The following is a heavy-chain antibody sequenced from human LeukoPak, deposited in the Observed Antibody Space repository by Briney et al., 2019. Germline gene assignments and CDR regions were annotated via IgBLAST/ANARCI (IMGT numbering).Heavy chain of an antibody. V-gene: IGHV4-34*01. D-gene: IGHD6-19*01. CDR3: ARWIAVAGSRYYFDY. CDR2: INHSGST. J-gene: IGHJ4*02. CDR1: GGSFSGYY. Sequence: KTSETLSLTCAVYGGSFSGYYWSWIRQPPGKGLEWIGEINHSGSTNYNPSLKSRVTISVDTSKNQFSLKLSSVTAADTAVYYCARWIAVAGSRYYFDYWGQGTLVTVSS.